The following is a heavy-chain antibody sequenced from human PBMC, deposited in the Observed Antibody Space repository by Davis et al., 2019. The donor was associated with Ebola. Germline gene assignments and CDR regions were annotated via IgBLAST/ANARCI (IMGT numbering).Heavy chain of an antibody. D-gene: IGHD6-13*01. J-gene: IGHJ6*02. CDR3: TTSRSWYAEYYYAMDV. CDR2: IKSKTDGGRT. V-gene: IGHV3-15*01. CDR1: GFSFTNGW. Sequence: GGSLRLSCAVSGFSFTNGWMSWVRQAPGQGLEWVGRIKSKTDGGRTDYAAPVKGRFTISRDDSKNTLFLEMKGLKTEDTAVYYYTTSRSWYAEYYYAMDVWGQGTAVTVSS.